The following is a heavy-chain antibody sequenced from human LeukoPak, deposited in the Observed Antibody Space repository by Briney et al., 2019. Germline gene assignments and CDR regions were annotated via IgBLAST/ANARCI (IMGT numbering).Heavy chain of an antibody. CDR2: IYYSGST. CDR3: ARAYYDFWSGYSNWFDP. Sequence: SETLSLTCTVSGGSISSSSYYWGWIRQPPGKGLEWIGSIYYSGSTYYNPSLKSRVTISVDTSRNQFSLKLSSVTAADTAVYYCARAYYDFWSGYSNWFDPWDQGTLVPVSS. V-gene: IGHV4-39*01. J-gene: IGHJ5*02. CDR1: GGSISSSSYY. D-gene: IGHD3-3*01.